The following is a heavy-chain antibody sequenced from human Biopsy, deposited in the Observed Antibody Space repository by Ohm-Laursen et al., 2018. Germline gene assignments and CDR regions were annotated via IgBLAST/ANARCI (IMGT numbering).Heavy chain of an antibody. Sequence: SLRLSCTASGFSFSSYGMYWVRQAPGKGLEWVAFMSDDGRNEYYANSVKGRFTISRDNSKNTLYLQMNSLRPEDTAVYYCVSFGINWGLSYWGQGILVTVAS. D-gene: IGHD7-27*01. CDR3: VSFGINWGLSY. CDR1: GFSFSSYG. CDR2: MSDDGRNE. J-gene: IGHJ4*02. V-gene: IGHV3-30*03.